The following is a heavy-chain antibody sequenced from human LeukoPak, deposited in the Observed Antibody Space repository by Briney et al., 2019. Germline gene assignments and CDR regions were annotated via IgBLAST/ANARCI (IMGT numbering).Heavy chain of an antibody. CDR2: ISSNGGST. CDR3: ASELLYSGYDRDAFDI. Sequence: GGSLRLSCAASGFTFSSYAMHWVRQAPGKGLEYVSAISSNGGSTYYANSVKGRFTISRDNSKNTLYLQMGSLRAEGMAVYYCASELLYSGYDRDAFDIWGQGTMVTVSS. CDR1: GFTFSSYA. J-gene: IGHJ3*02. D-gene: IGHD5-12*01. V-gene: IGHV3-64*01.